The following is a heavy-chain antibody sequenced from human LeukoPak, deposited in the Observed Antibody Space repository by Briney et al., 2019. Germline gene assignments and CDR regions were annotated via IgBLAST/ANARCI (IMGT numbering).Heavy chain of an antibody. J-gene: IGHJ4*02. CDR1: GFTFSSYA. Sequence: PGGSLRLSCAASGFTFSSYAMSWVRQAPGKGLEWVSSISSGLSSTYYADSVKGRFTISRDNSKNSLYLQMNSLSAEDTAVYYCARDEALDYWGQGTLVTVSS. CDR3: ARDEALDY. V-gene: IGHV3-21*01. CDR2: ISSGLSST.